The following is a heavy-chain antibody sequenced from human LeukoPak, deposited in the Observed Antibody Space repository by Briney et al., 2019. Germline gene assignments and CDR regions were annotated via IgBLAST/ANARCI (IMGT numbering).Heavy chain of an antibody. CDR3: ARDRDGKDY. J-gene: IGHJ4*02. V-gene: IGHV3-7*03. Sequence: GGSLRLSCAASGFAFSDSWMSWVRQAPGKGLEWVASIQQNGIEKYYVHSVKDRFTISRDNAKNSLDLQMNSLTAEDTAVYYCARDRDGKDYWGQGTLVTVSS. CDR2: IQQNGIEK. D-gene: IGHD1-1*01. CDR1: GFAFSDSW.